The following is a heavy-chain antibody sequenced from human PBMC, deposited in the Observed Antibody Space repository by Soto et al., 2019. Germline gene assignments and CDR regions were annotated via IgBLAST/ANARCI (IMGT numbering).Heavy chain of an antibody. CDR3: ARPGYSYGRETAFDY. J-gene: IGHJ4*02. D-gene: IGHD5-18*01. CDR1: GYSFTSYW. Sequence: GESLKISYKGSGYSFTSYWIGWVRQMPGKGLEWMGIIYPGDSDTRYSPSFQGQVTISADKSISTAYLQWSSLKASDTAMYYCARPGYSYGRETAFDYWGQGTLVTVSS. V-gene: IGHV5-51*01. CDR2: IYPGDSDT.